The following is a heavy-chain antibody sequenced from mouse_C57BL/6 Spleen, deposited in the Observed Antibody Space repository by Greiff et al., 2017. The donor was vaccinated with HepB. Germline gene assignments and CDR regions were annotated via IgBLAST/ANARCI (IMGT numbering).Heavy chain of an antibody. Sequence: EVQLVESGGDLVKPGGSLKLSCAASGFTFSSYGMSWVRQTPDKRLEWVATISSGGSYTYYPDSVKGRFTFSRDNAKNTLYLQMSSLKSEDTAMYYCARQEDYDGASWFAYWGQGTLVTVAA. CDR2: ISSGGSYT. V-gene: IGHV5-6*01. D-gene: IGHD2-4*01. CDR1: GFTFSSYG. CDR3: ARQEDYDGASWFAY. J-gene: IGHJ3*01.